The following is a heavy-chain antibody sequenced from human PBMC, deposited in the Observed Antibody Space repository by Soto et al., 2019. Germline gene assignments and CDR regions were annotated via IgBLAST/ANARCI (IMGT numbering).Heavy chain of an antibody. CDR2: IVVGSGNT. V-gene: IGHV1-58*01. CDR3: AAVDPRLSWFDP. CDR1: GFTFTSSA. Sequence: VASVKVSCKASGFTFTSSAVQWVRQARGQRLEWIGWIVVGSGNTNYAQKFQERVTITRDMSTSTAYMELSSLRSEDTAVYYCAAVDPRLSWFDPWGQGTLVTVSS. J-gene: IGHJ5*02.